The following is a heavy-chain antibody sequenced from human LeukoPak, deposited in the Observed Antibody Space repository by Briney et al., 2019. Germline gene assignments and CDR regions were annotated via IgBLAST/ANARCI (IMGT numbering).Heavy chain of an antibody. V-gene: IGHV3-21*04. D-gene: IGHD3-10*01. CDR1: GFTFSSYE. J-gene: IGHJ6*03. CDR2: ISSSSSYI. CDR3: ARGPSITMVRGGQWYYYMDV. Sequence: SGGSLRLSCAASGFTFSSYEMNWVRQAPGKGLEWVSSISSSSSYIYYADSVKGRFTISRDNAKNTLYLQMNSLRAEDTAVYYCARGPSITMVRGGQWYYYMDVWGKGTTVTISS.